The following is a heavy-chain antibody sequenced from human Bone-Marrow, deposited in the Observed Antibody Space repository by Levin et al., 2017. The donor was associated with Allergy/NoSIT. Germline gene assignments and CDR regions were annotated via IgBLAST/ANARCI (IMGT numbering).Heavy chain of an antibody. CDR3: ARPDCSGTSCYYFFDS. Sequence: GESRKISCAASGFTFSRYSMNWVRQAPGRGLEWVSYISRSSSTISYADSVKGRFTISRDNAKNSLYLQMNSLRDEDTAVYYCARPDCSGTSCYYFFDSWGQGTLVTVSS. D-gene: IGHD2-2*01. CDR1: GFTFSRYS. J-gene: IGHJ4*02. CDR2: ISRSSSTI. V-gene: IGHV3-48*02.